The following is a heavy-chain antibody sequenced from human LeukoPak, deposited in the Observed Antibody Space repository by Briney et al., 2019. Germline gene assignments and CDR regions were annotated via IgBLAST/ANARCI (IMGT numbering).Heavy chain of an antibody. D-gene: IGHD5-18*01. V-gene: IGHV4-38-2*02. J-gene: IGHJ4*02. CDR3: ARENGYRYDY. CDR1: GYSISSGYY. Sequence: SETLSLTCTVSGYSISSGYYWGWIRQPPGKGLEWIGSIYHSGSTYYNPSLKCRVTISVDTPKNQFSLKLSSVTAADTALYYCARENGYRYDYWGQGTLVTVSS. CDR2: IYHSGST.